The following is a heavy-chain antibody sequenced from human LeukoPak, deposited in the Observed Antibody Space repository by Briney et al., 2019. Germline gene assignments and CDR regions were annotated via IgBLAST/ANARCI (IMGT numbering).Heavy chain of an antibody. Sequence: GGSPRLSCAASGFTFSSYGMHWVRQAPGKGLEWVAVIWYDGSNKYYADSVKGRFTISRDNSKKTLYLQMNSLRAEDTAVYYCARDSGYCSGGSCYAYYFDYWGQGTLVTVSS. V-gene: IGHV3-33*01. CDR3: ARDSGYCSGGSCYAYYFDY. CDR1: GFTFSSYG. D-gene: IGHD2-15*01. CDR2: IWYDGSNK. J-gene: IGHJ4*02.